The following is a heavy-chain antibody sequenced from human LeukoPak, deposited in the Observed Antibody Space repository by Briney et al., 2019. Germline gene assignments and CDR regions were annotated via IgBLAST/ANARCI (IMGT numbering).Heavy chain of an antibody. D-gene: IGHD3-10*01. CDR3: ARHSSGSPDY. Sequence: AGGSLRLSCAASGFTFSNDAMHWVRQAPGKGLEWVSFIRNDGNNKYYADSVKGRFTISRDNSKSTLYLQMNSLRAEDTAVYYCARHSSGSPDYWGQGTLVTVSS. J-gene: IGHJ4*02. V-gene: IGHV3-30*02. CDR1: GFTFSNDA. CDR2: IRNDGNNK.